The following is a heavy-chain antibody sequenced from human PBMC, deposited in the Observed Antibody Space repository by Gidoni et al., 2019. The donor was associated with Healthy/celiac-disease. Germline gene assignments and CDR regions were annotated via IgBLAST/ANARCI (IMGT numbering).Heavy chain of an antibody. Sequence: QVQLQESGPGLVKPSGTLSLTCAVSGGSIRSSNWWSWVRQPPGKGLEWIGEIYHSGSTNYNPSLKSRVTISVDKSKNQFSLKLSSVTAADTAVYYCARETAVGRWLQPMKDFDYWGQGTLVTVSS. V-gene: IGHV4-4*02. CDR3: ARETAVGRWLQPMKDFDY. J-gene: IGHJ4*02. CDR1: GGSIRSSNW. CDR2: IYHSGST. D-gene: IGHD5-12*01.